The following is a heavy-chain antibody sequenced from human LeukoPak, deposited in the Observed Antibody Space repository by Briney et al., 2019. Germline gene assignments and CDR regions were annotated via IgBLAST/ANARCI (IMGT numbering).Heavy chain of an antibody. CDR1: GFTFSSYG. V-gene: IGHV3-33*01. CDR2: IYYDGNNK. Sequence: GRSLRLSCAASGFTFSSYGMHWVRQAPGKGLEWVAVIYYDGNNKFYADSVKGRFTISGDNSKNTLYLQMNSLRAEDTAVYYCARDAYYYGSGSYVDYWGQGTPVTVSS. J-gene: IGHJ4*02. D-gene: IGHD3-10*01. CDR3: ARDAYYYGSGSYVDY.